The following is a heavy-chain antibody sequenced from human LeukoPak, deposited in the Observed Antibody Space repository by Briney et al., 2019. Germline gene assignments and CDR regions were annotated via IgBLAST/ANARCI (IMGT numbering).Heavy chain of an antibody. D-gene: IGHD1-26*01. CDR1: GFTVSSNY. J-gene: IGHJ4*02. CDR3: ARGPYPWELHRT. V-gene: IGHV3-66*02. CDR2: IYSGGSK. Sequence: GGSLRLSCAASGFTVSSNYMSWVRQAPGKGLEWVSVIYSGGSKYYADAVKGRFTISRNNSKNTLYLQMNSLRAEDTAVYYCARGPYPWELHRTWGQGTLVTVSS.